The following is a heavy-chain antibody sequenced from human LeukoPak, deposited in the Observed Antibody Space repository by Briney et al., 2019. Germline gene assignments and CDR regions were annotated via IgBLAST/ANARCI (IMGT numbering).Heavy chain of an antibody. V-gene: IGHV4-34*01. CDR1: GGSFSGYY. J-gene: IGHJ4*02. Sequence: XTLSLTCAIYGGSFSGYYWSWIRQPPGNGLEWIGEINHSGSTNYNPSLKRRVTISADSSKNQFSLNLSSVTAADTAVYYCAIYGGNSVFDYWGQGALVTVSS. CDR2: INHSGST. D-gene: IGHD4-23*01. CDR3: AIYGGNSVFDY.